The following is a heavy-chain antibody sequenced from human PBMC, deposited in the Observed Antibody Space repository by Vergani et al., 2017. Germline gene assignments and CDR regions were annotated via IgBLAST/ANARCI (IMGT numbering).Heavy chain of an antibody. CDR3: ARRDLRDGYNSIDY. J-gene: IGHJ4*02. D-gene: IGHD5-24*01. V-gene: IGHV3-23*01. CDR2: ISGSGGST. CDR1: GFTFSSYA. Sequence: EVQLLESGGGLVQPGGSLRLSCAASGFTFSSYAMSWVRQAPGKGLEWVSAISGSGGSTYYADSVKGRFTISRDNSKSTLYLQMNSLRTEDTAVYYCARRDLRDGYNSIDYWGQGTLVTVSS.